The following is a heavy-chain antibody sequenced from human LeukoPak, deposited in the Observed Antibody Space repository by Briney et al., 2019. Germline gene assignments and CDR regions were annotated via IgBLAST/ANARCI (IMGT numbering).Heavy chain of an antibody. CDR3: AKSRSVADAFDI. CDR1: GFTFSNYA. D-gene: IGHD6-19*01. V-gene: IGHV3-23*01. Sequence: PGGSLRLSCAASGFTFSNYAMSWVRQAPGKGLEWVSGISGSGGDTYYADSVKGRFTISRDNSKNTLYLQMNSLRAEDTAVYHCAKSRSVADAFDIWGHGAMVTVSS. J-gene: IGHJ3*02. CDR2: ISGSGGDT.